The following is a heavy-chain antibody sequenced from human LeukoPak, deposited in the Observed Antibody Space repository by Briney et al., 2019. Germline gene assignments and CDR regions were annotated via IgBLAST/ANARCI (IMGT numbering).Heavy chain of an antibody. J-gene: IGHJ4*02. Sequence: PGGSLRLSCAASGFTFSSYAMSWVRQAPGKGLEWIGRIYTSGSTNYNPSLKSRVTMSVDTSKNQFSLKLSSVTAADTAVYYCARVPRGCSGGSCYQSGFDYWGQGTLVTVSS. D-gene: IGHD2-15*01. CDR3: ARVPRGCSGGSCYQSGFDY. CDR1: GFTFSSYA. CDR2: IYTSGST. V-gene: IGHV4-59*10.